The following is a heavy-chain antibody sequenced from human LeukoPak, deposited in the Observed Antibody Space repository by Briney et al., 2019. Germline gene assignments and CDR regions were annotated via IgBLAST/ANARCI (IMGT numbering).Heavy chain of an antibody. D-gene: IGHD2-15*01. CDR3: ARRYCSGVTCRYDPGWFDP. CDR2: INTDTGNP. CDR1: GYTFTNYG. J-gene: IGHJ5*02. Sequence: GASVKVSCKASGYTFTNYGMNWLRQAPGQGLEWMGWINTDTGNPTYAQGFTGRFVFSLDTSVSTAYLRISTLKADDTAVYFCARRYCSGVTCRYDPGWFDPWGQGTLITVSS. V-gene: IGHV7-4-1*02.